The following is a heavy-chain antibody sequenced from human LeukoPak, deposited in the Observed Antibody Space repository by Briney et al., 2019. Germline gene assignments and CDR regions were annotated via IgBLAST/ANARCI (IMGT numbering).Heavy chain of an antibody. J-gene: IGHJ5*02. V-gene: IGHV1-69*04. CDR2: IIPILGIA. Sequence: SVKVSCKASGGTFSSYAISWVRQAPGQGLEWMGRIIPILGIANYAQKFQGRVTITADKSTSTAYMELSSLRSEDTAVYYCARDHSPPGDYYDSSGQGDWFDPWGQGTLVTVSS. CDR3: ARDHSPPGDYYDSSGQGDWFDP. CDR1: GGTFSSYA. D-gene: IGHD3-22*01.